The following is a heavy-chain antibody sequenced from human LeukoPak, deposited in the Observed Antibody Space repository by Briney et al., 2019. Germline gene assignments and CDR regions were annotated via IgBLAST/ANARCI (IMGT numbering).Heavy chain of an antibody. Sequence: GGSLRLSCAASGFTFSTYWMHWVRQASGKGLAWVSRINRDGSGTSYVDSVKGRFTISRDNAKNTVYLQMNSLRAEDTAVYYCARDSNYGMDVWGQGTTVTVSS. CDR3: ARDSNYGMDV. V-gene: IGHV3-74*01. CDR2: INRDGSGT. CDR1: GFTFSTYW. J-gene: IGHJ6*02.